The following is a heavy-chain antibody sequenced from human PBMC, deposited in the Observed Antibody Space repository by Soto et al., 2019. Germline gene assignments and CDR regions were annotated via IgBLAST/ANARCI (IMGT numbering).Heavy chain of an antibody. CDR2: IIPIFGTA. CDR1: GGTFSSYA. CDR3: ARGSTSFQRYYYGMDF. V-gene: IGHV1-69*13. Sequence: GASVKVSCKASGGTFSSYAISWVRQAPGQGLEWMGGIIPIFGTANYAQKFQGRVTITADESTSTAYMELSSLRSEDTAVYYCARGSTSFQRYYYGMDFWGQGATVTVSS. D-gene: IGHD2-2*01. J-gene: IGHJ6*02.